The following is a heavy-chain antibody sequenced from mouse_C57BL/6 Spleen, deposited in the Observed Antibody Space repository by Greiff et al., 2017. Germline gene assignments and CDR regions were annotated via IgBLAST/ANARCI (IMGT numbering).Heavy chain of an antibody. CDR3: AGEWLKAMDY. V-gene: IGHV1-22*01. Sequence: FHVKQSGPELVKPGASVKMSCKASGYTFTDYYMNWVKQSPGKSLEWIGYINPNHGGTSYNQKFKGKDTLTVDKSSSTAYMELLSLTSEDSAVYYCAGEWLKAMDYWGQGTSVTVSA. CDR2: INPNHGGT. D-gene: IGHD1-3*01. J-gene: IGHJ4*01. CDR1: GYTFTDYY.